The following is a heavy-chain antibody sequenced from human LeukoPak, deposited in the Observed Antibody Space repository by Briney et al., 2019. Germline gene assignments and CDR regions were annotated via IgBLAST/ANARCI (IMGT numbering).Heavy chain of an antibody. V-gene: IGHV1-69*10. Sequence: ASVTVSCKASGGTFSSYAISGVRQAPGQGVEWMGRIIPILGIANYAQKFQGRVTITADKSTSTAYMELSSLRSEDTAVYYCARVPAFCSGGSCPPYYYGMDVWGQGTTVTVSS. CDR1: GGTFSSYA. CDR2: IIPILGIA. J-gene: IGHJ6*02. D-gene: IGHD2-15*01. CDR3: ARVPAFCSGGSCPPYYYGMDV.